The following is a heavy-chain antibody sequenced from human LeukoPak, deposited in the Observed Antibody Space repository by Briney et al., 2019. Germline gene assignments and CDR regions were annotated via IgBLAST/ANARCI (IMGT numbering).Heavy chain of an antibody. V-gene: IGHV3-74*03. CDR2: ISSDGSST. D-gene: IGHD6-6*01. Sequence: GGSLRLSCAASGFTFRDHWMHWVRQTPGKGLVWVSRISSDGSSTTYADSVKGRFTISRDNAKNTLYLQMNNLRAEDTAMYYCARDQRVTGRPDIDYWGQGTLVIVSS. CDR1: GFTFRDHW. J-gene: IGHJ4*02. CDR3: ARDQRVTGRPDIDY.